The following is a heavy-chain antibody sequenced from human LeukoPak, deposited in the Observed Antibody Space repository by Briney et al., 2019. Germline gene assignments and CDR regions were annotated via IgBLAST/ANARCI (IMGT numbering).Heavy chain of an antibody. Sequence: GASVKVSCKASGGTFSSYAVSWVRQGPGQGLEWMGGIIPIFATANYAQKFQGRVRITADKSTSTAYMELSSVRSEDTAVYYCARDFNDYVWGSYRPWGQGTLVTVSS. J-gene: IGHJ4*02. CDR2: IIPIFATA. V-gene: IGHV1-69*06. D-gene: IGHD3-16*02. CDR3: ARDFNDYVWGSYRP. CDR1: GGTFSSYA.